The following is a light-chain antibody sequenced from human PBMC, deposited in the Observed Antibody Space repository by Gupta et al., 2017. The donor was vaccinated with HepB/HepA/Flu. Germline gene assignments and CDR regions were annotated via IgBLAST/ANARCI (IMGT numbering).Light chain of an antibody. CDR2: GIS. CDR3: QQYGSPPPT. Sequence: EIVLTQSPGTLSLSPGERATLSCRASQSVSSSYLAWYQQKPGQAPRLLIYGISSRATGIPDRFSGSGSGTDFTLTISRLEPEDFAVYYCQQYGSPPPTFGPGTKVDIK. V-gene: IGKV3-20*01. CDR1: QSVSSSY. J-gene: IGKJ3*01.